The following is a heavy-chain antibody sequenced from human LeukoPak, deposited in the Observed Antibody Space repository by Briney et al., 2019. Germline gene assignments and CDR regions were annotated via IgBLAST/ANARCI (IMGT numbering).Heavy chain of an antibody. Sequence: GGSLRLSCAASGFTVGSNYMNWVRQAPGKGLEWVSVIYGGGNIYYADSVKGRFTISRDNSKNTLYLQMNSLRAEDTAVYYCARGAGYNYPCYFDYWGQGTLVTVSS. V-gene: IGHV3-53*01. J-gene: IGHJ4*02. CDR2: IYGGGNI. D-gene: IGHD5-24*01. CDR1: GFTVGSNY. CDR3: ARGAGYNYPCYFDY.